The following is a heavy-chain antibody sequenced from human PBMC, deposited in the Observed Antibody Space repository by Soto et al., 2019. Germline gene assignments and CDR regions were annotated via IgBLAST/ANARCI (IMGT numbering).Heavy chain of an antibody. J-gene: IGHJ5*02. D-gene: IGHD6-19*01. Sequence: VKVSCKASGYTLTSFGISWVRQAPGQGLEWMGWISAYNGNTNYAQKLQGRVTMTTDTSTSTAYMELRSLRSDDTAVYYCARQISGWDNWFDPWGQGTLVTVSS. CDR2: ISAYNGNT. CDR1: GYTLTSFG. V-gene: IGHV1-18*01. CDR3: ARQISGWDNWFDP.